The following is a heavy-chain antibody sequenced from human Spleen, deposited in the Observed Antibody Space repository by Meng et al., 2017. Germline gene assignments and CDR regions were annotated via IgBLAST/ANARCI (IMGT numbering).Heavy chain of an antibody. D-gene: IGHD3-10*01. CDR3: VRDFGGESDF. CDR2: INPDGSST. Sequence: EVQLVESGGGLVQPGGSLRLSCAASGFTFIRYWMHWVRQVPGQGLVWVSRINPDGSSTSYADSVKGRFTISRDNAKNTLYWQMTSLRAEDTAVYYCVRDFGGESDFWGQGTLVTVSS. J-gene: IGHJ4*02. V-gene: IGHV3-74*01. CDR1: GFTFIRYW.